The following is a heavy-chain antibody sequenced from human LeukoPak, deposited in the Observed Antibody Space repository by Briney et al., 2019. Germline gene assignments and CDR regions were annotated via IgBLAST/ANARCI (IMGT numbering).Heavy chain of an antibody. CDR1: GYTFTSYG. J-gene: IGHJ6*03. V-gene: IGHV1-18*01. D-gene: IGHD2-2*01. Sequence: ASVKVSCKASGYTFTSYGINWVRQAPGQGLEWMGWISAYNGNTNYAQKLQGRVTMTTDTSTSTAYMELRSLRSDDTAVYYCAREWVVVVPAATYYYYYYMDVWGKGTTVTVSS. CDR2: ISAYNGNT. CDR3: AREWVVVVPAATYYYYYYMDV.